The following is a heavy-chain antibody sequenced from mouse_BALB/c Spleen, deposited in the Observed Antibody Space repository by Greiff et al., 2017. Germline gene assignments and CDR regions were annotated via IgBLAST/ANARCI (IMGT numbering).Heavy chain of an antibody. CDR3: ARGQHYYGQYYFDY. V-gene: IGHV5-6-5*01. D-gene: IGHD1-2*01. CDR1: GFTFSSYA. J-gene: IGHJ2*01. CDR2: ISSGGST. Sequence: EVKLVESGGGLVKPGGSLKLSCAASGFTFSSYAMSWVRQTPEKRLEWVASISSGGSTYYPDSVKGRFTISRDNARNILYLQMSSLRSEDTAMYYCARGQHYYGQYYFDYWGQGTTLTVSS.